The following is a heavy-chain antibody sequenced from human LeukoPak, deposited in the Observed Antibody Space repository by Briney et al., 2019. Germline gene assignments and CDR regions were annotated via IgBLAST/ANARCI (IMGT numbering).Heavy chain of an antibody. V-gene: IGHV1-69*06. Sequence: VASVKVSCTTSGGTFSSHVISWVRQAPGEGLEWMGGIIPIFGTANYAQKFQGRVTITADKFTNKVYMELSSPRSDDTAIYFCARVNGYCSSISCFLDYWGQGTLVTVSS. CDR3: ARVNGYCSSISCFLDY. CDR1: GGTFSSHV. D-gene: IGHD2-2*01. CDR2: IIPIFGTA. J-gene: IGHJ4*02.